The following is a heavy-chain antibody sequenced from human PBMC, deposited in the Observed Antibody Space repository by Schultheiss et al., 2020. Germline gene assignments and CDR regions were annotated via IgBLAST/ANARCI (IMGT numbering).Heavy chain of an antibody. Sequence: SATLSLTCAVYGGSFSGYYWSWIRQPPGKGLEWIGYIYYSGSTYYNPSLKSRVTISLDRSKNEFSLKLSSVTAADTAVYYCATRSSSSSGGWFDPWGQGSLVTVSS. CDR1: GGSFSGYY. V-gene: IGHV4-59*08. CDR3: ATRSSSSSGGWFDP. D-gene: IGHD6-6*01. CDR2: IYYSGST. J-gene: IGHJ5*02.